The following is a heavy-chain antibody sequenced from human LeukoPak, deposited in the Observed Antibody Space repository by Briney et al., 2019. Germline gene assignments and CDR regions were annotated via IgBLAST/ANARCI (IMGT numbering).Heavy chain of an antibody. D-gene: IGHD3-9*01. J-gene: IGHJ5*02. CDR2: ISGSGGST. CDR1: GFTFSSYG. V-gene: IGHV3-23*01. CDR3: ARDQRALLRYFDWSFDP. Sequence: PGGTLRLSCAASGFTFSSYGMSWVRQAPGKGLEWVSAISGSGGSTYYADSVKGRFTISRDSSKNTLYLQMNSLRAEDTAVYYCARDQRALLRYFDWSFDPWGQGTLVTVSS.